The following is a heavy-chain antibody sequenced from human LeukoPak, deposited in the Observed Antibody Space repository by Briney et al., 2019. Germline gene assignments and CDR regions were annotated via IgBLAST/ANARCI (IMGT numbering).Heavy chain of an antibody. CDR1: GFTFSSYG. J-gene: IGHJ4*02. Sequence: EGSLRLYCAASGFTFSSYGMHWVRQAPGKGLEWVAVITYDGSNKYYADSVKGRFTISRDNSKNTLYLQMNSLRAEDTAVYYCARDPWGGGYFDYGGQGCFVSASS. V-gene: IGHV3-30*03. D-gene: IGHD3-16*01. CDR3: ARDPWGGGYFDY. CDR2: ITYDGSNK.